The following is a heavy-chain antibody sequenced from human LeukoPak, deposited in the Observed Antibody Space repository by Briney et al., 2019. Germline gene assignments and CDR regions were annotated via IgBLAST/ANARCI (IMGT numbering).Heavy chain of an antibody. V-gene: IGHV4-59*01. D-gene: IGHD4-17*01. Sequence: SETLSLTCTVSGGSISSSYWSWIRQPPGKGLEWIGYIYYTGSTTYNPSLKSRVTISVDTSKNQFSLKLRSVTAADTAVYYCARDYGDIPPDWYYDLWGRGTLVTVSS. CDR3: ARDYGDIPPDWYYDL. CDR2: IYYTGST. CDR1: GGSISSSY. J-gene: IGHJ2*01.